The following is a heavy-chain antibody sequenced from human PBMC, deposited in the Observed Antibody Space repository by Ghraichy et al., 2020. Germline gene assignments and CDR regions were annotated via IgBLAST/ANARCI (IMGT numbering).Heavy chain of an antibody. J-gene: IGHJ4*02. CDR1: GGSISSGSYY. CDR3: ARGGNIVATPWAFDY. Sequence: SETLSLTCTVSGGSISSGSYYWSWIRQPAGKGLEWIGRIYTSGSTNYNPSLKSRVTISVDTSKNQFSLKLSSVTAADTAVYYCARGGNIVATPWAFDYWGQGTLVTVSS. V-gene: IGHV4-61*02. D-gene: IGHD5-12*01. CDR2: IYTSGST.